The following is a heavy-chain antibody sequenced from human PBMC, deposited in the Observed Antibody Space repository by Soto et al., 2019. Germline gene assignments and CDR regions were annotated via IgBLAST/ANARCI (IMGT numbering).Heavy chain of an antibody. J-gene: IGHJ3*02. CDR3: AKDVLIVVAARDAFDI. CDR2: ISGSGGST. V-gene: IGHV3-23*01. Sequence: GRSLRLSCAASGFTFSSYAMSWVRQAPGKGLEWVSAISGSGGSTYYADSVKGRFTISRDNSKNTLYLQMNSLRAEDTAVYYCAKDVLIVVAARDAFDIWGQGTMVTVSS. D-gene: IGHD3-22*01. CDR1: GFTFSSYA.